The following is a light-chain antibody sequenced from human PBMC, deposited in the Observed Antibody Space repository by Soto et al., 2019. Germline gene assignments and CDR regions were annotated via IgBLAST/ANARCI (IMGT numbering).Light chain of an antibody. CDR3: QQYVSSPPCT. Sequence: EIVLTQSPGTLSLSPGERATLSCRASQSVSSSSLAWFQQKPGQAPRLLIYDASSRATGIPDRFSGSGSGTDFTLSISRLEPEDFAVYYCQQYVSSPPCTFGQGTKLEIK. CDR2: DAS. V-gene: IGKV3-20*01. CDR1: QSVSSSS. J-gene: IGKJ2*02.